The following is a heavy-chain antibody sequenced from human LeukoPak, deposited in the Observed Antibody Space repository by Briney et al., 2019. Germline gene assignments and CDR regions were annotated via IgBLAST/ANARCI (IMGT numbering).Heavy chain of an antibody. D-gene: IGHD3-9*01. Sequence: SETLSLTCTVSGGSISSSSYYWGWIRQPPGKGLEWIGSIYYSGSTYYNPSLKSRVTISVDTSKNQFSLKLSSVTAADTAVYYCARLDWYERAYFDYWGQGTLVTVSS. CDR1: GGSISSSSYY. CDR2: IYYSGST. CDR3: ARLDWYERAYFDY. V-gene: IGHV4-39*01. J-gene: IGHJ4*02.